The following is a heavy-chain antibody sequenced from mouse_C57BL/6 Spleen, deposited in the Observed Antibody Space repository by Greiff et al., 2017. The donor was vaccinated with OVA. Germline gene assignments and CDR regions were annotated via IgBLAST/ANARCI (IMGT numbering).Heavy chain of an antibody. CDR2: ISYDGSN. CDR1: GYSITSGYY. CDR3: AREDYDEDSFDY. V-gene: IGHV3-6*01. J-gene: IGHJ2*01. D-gene: IGHD2-4*01. Sequence: DVKLQESGPGLVKPSQSLSLTCSVTGYSITSGYYWNWIRQFPGNKLEWMGYISYDGSNNYNPSLKNRISITRDTSKNQFFLKLNSVTTEDTATYYCAREDYDEDSFDYWGQGTTLTVSS.